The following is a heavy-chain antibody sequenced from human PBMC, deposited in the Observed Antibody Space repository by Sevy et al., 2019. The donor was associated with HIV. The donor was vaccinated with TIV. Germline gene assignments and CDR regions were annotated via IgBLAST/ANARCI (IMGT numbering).Heavy chain of an antibody. CDR2: IRSKANSYAT. J-gene: IGHJ4*02. Sequence: GGSLRLSCAASGFTFTGSAMHWVRQASGKGLEWVGRIRSKANSYATAYAASVKGRFNISRDDSKNTAYLQMNSLKTEDTAVYYCTSGHLRYDFDYWGQGTLVTVSS. V-gene: IGHV3-73*01. D-gene: IGHD4-17*01. CDR1: GFTFTGSA. CDR3: TSGHLRYDFDY.